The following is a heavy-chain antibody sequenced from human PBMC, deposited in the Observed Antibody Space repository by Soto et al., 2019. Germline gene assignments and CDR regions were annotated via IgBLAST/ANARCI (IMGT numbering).Heavy chain of an antibody. V-gene: IGHV1-58*01. Sequence: SVKVSCKTSGFTFTSSAVQWVRQARGQRLEWIGGIVVGSGNTNYAQKFKERVTITRDMSTSTAYMELSSLRSEDTAVYYCAAGSTVTAYYFDYWGQGTLVTVSS. D-gene: IGHD4-17*01. CDR2: IVVGSGNT. CDR3: AAGSTVTAYYFDY. J-gene: IGHJ4*02. CDR1: GFTFTSSA.